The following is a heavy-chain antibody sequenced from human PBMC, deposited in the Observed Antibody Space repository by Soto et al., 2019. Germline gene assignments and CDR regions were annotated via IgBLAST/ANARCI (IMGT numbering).Heavy chain of an antibody. CDR3: AGRGYCGGDCLRDY. CDR2: IIPIFGTA. Sequence: QVQLVQSGAEVKKPGSSVKVSCKASGGTFSSYAISWVRQAPGQGLEWMGGIIPIFGTANYAQKFQGRVTITADESTSTAYMGLSSLRSEDTAVYYCAGRGYCGGDCLRDYWGQGTLVTVSS. CDR1: GGTFSSYA. D-gene: IGHD2-21*02. J-gene: IGHJ4*02. V-gene: IGHV1-69*12.